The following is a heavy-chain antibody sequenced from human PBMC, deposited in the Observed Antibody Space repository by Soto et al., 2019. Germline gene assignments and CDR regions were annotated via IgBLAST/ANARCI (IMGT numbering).Heavy chain of an antibody. CDR3: ARKKGWDCSSTSCYYSVAGVIGRDGMDV. J-gene: IGHJ6*02. V-gene: IGHV3-21*01. Sequence: GGSLRLSCAASGFTFSSYSMHWVRQAPGKGLEWVSSISSSSSYIYYADSVKGRFTISRDNAKNSLYLQMNSLRAEDTAVYYCARKKGWDCSSTSCYYSVAGVIGRDGMDVWGQGTTVTVSS. CDR1: GFTFSSYS. D-gene: IGHD2-2*01. CDR2: ISSSSSYI.